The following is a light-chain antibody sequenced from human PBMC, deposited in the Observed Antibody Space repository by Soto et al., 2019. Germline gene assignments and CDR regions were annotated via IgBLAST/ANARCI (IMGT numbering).Light chain of an antibody. Sequence: EIVMTQSPATLSVSPGERATLSCRASQSVSTNLAWYQQIPGQAPRLLIYAASTRATGIPVRFSGSGSGTEFTLTISSLQSEDFAVYYCQQYNNRETLGQGTKVDIK. V-gene: IGKV3-15*01. J-gene: IGKJ1*01. CDR3: QQYNNRET. CDR1: QSVSTN. CDR2: AAS.